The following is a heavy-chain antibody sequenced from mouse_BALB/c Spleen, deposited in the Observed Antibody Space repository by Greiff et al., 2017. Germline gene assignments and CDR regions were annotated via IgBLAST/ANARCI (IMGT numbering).Heavy chain of an antibody. V-gene: IGHV1-67*01. J-gene: IGHJ1*01. CDR3: ARGSEGYFDV. CDR1: GYTFTDYA. CDR2: ISTYYGNT. Sequence: QVQLKESGPELVRPGVSVKISCKGSGYTFTDYAMHWVKQSHAKSLEWIGVISTYYGNTNYNQKFKGKATMTVDKSSSTAYMELARLTSEDSAIYYCARGSEGYFDVWGAGTTVTVSS.